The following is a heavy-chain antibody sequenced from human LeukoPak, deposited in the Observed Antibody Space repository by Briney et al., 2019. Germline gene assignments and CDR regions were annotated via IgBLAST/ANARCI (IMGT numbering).Heavy chain of an antibody. CDR1: GITFRSYS. CDR3: AKDVVDLYYYYGMDV. Sequence: GGSLRLSCAASGITFRSYSMSWVRQVPGKGLEWVSSISGSGISTFYADSVKGRFTISRDNSKNTLYLQMNSLRVEDTAIYYCAKDVVDLYYYYGMDVWGQGTTVTVSS. CDR2: ISGSGIST. J-gene: IGHJ6*02. D-gene: IGHD2-21*01. V-gene: IGHV3-23*01.